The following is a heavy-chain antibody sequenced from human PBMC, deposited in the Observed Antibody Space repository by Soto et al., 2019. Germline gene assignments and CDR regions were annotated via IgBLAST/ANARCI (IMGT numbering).Heavy chain of an antibody. Sequence: GGSLRLSCEATGFTFSSHEMNWIRQTPGKRLEWIAKISGSGSTINYADSVKGRFTIPRDNVQRTLHLQMVSLRVEDTGVYYCARGGVYWGRGTLVTSPQ. CDR3: ARGGVY. D-gene: IGHD2-8*01. V-gene: IGHV3-48*03. CDR2: ISGSGSTI. CDR1: GFTFSSHE. J-gene: IGHJ1*01.